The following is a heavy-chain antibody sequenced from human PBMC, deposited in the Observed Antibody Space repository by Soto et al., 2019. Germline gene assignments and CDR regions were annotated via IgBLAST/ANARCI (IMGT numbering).Heavy chain of an antibody. CDR1: GYTFTGYY. V-gene: IGHV1-2*02. D-gene: IGHD1-26*01. CDR3: AKRGAIVAAGTRVYLYNAMDV. CDR2: INPNSGDT. Sequence: QVQLVQSGTEVKRPGDSVTVSCKASGYTFTGYYVHWVRQAPGQGLEWMGWINPNSGDTYLAQRFQGRVTMNRDTSIGTAYMELRGLTSDDTAEYYCAKRGAIVAAGTRVYLYNAMDVWGQGTTVTVSS. J-gene: IGHJ6*02.